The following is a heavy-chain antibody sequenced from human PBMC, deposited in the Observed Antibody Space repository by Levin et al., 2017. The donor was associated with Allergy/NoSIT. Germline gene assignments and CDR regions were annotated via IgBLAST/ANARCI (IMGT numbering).Heavy chain of an antibody. Sequence: GASVKVSCKASGYTFTNYAIIWVRQAPGQGLEWMGYISAYNGRTSYAQKVQGRVTMTTETSTSTVYMELRSLRSDDTAVYYCTREERNFVGATKGGLEYWGQGTLVTVSS. CDR3: TREERNFVGATKGGLEY. D-gene: IGHD1-26*01. J-gene: IGHJ4*02. V-gene: IGHV1-18*01. CDR1: GYTFTNYA. CDR2: ISAYNGRT.